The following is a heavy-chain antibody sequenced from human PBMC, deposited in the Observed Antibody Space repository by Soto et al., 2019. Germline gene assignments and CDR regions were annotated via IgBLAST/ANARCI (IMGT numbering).Heavy chain of an antibody. D-gene: IGHD2-2*01. Sequence: ASVKVSCKASGYTFTAYYMHWVRQAPGQGLEWMGWINPNSGGTNYAQKFQGRVTMTRDTSISTAYMELSRLRSDDTAVYYCARRGIVVVPAAQVGYFQHWGQGTLVTVSS. CDR2: INPNSGGT. CDR1: GYTFTAYY. J-gene: IGHJ1*01. CDR3: ARRGIVVVPAAQVGYFQH. V-gene: IGHV1-2*02.